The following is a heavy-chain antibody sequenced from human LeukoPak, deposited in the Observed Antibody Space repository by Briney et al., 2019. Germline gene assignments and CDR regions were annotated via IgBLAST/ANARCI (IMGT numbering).Heavy chain of an antibody. CDR3: ARFKSGYGDY. D-gene: IGHD5-12*01. Sequence: SETLSLTCTVSGGSISSSSYYWGWIRQPPGKGLEWIGSIYYSGSIYYNPSLKSRVTISVDTSKNQFSLKLSSVTAADTAVYYCARFKSGYGDYWGQGTLVTVSS. CDR1: GGSISSSSYY. V-gene: IGHV4-39*01. CDR2: IYYSGSI. J-gene: IGHJ4*02.